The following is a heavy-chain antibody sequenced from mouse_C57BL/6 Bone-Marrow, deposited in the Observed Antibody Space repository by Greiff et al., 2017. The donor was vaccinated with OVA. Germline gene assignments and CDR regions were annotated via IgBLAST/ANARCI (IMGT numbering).Heavy chain of an antibody. J-gene: IGHJ2*01. V-gene: IGHV3-8*01. CDR3: ARGKDLYYYDY. CDR1: GYSITSDY. CDR2: ISYSGST. Sequence: EVQLQQSGPGLAKPSQTLSLTCSVTGYSITSDYWSWIRKFPGNKLEYMGYISYSGSTYYNPSLNSRISITRDTSKNQYYLQLNSVTTEDTATYYCARGKDLYYYDYWGQGTTLTVSS.